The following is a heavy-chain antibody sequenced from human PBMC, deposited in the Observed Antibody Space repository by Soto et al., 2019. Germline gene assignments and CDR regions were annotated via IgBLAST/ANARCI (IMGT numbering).Heavy chain of an antibody. CDR3: ARPPSYCSSTSCFDP. D-gene: IGHD2-2*01. CDR1: GFTFSDYY. V-gene: IGHV3-11*01. Sequence: WGSLRLSCAASGFTFSDYYMSWIRQAPGKGLEWVSYISSSGSTIYYADSVKGRFTISRDNAKNSLYLQMNSLRAEDTAVYYCARPPSYCSSTSCFDPWGQGTLVTVSS. J-gene: IGHJ5*02. CDR2: ISSSGSTI.